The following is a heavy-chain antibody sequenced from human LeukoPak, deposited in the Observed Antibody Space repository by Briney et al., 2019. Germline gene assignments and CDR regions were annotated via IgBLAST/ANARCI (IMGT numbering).Heavy chain of an antibody. CDR1: NYSITSGYF. Sequence: SETLSLTCAVSNYSITSGYFWGWIRQLPGKGLEWIASIYHSGTTYYNPSLRNRVTLFVDTSKNQSSLKLTSLTAADTAVYYCARDGVFHDSDGYSFDYWGQGTLVTVSS. CDR2: IYHSGTT. J-gene: IGHJ4*02. V-gene: IGHV4-38-2*02. D-gene: IGHD3-22*01. CDR3: ARDGVFHDSDGYSFDY.